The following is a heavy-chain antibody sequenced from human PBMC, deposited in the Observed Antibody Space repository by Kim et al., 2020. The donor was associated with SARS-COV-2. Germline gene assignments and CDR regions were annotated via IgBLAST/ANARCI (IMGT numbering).Heavy chain of an antibody. CDR2: SGTI. CDR3: ATGGVGY. V-gene: IGHV3-48*01. D-gene: IGHD1-26*01. J-gene: IGHJ4*02. Sequence: SGTIAYADSVKGRFTDSRDNAKNSLYLQMNSWRAEDTAVYHCATGGVGYGGQGTLVTVSS.